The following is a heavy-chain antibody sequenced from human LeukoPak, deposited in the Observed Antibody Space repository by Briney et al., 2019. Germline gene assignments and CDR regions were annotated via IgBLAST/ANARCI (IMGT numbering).Heavy chain of an antibody. CDR3: ARVTTFDAFDI. V-gene: IGHV1-69*05. J-gene: IGHJ3*02. CDR1: GGTFSSYA. CDR2: IIPIFGTA. D-gene: IGHD1-1*01. Sequence: SVKVPCKASGGTFSSYAISWVRQAPGQGLEWMGGIIPIFGTANYAQKFQGRVTITTDESTSTAYMELSSLRSEDTAAYYCARVTTFDAFDIWGQGTMVTVSS.